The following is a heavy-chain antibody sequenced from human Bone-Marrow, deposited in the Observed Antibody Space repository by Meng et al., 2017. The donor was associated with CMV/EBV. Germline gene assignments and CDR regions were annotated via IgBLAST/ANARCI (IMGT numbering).Heavy chain of an antibody. D-gene: IGHD2-15*01. CDR1: GFTVSSNY. V-gene: IGHV3-23*03. CDR2: IYSGGNST. CDR3: SSGGS. J-gene: IGHJ4*02. Sequence: GGSLRLSCAASGFTVSSNYMSWVRQAPGKGLEWVSVIYSGGNSTYYADSVKGRFTISRDDSKNTLYLQMNSLRAEDTAVYYCSSGGSWGQGTLVTVSS.